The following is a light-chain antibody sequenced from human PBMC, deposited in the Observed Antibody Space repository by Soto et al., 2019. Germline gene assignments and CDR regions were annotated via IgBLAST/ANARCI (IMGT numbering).Light chain of an antibody. CDR3: QQYDNLPWT. CDR1: QTISGT. Sequence: EIVISQSPSTLAVSPGGRATLSCRASQTISGTLAWYQQKPGQAPRLLIHGASTRAPGFPARFSGSGSGTDFTLTISSLQSEDFAVYYCQQYDNLPWTFGQGTKVDI. J-gene: IGKJ1*01. CDR2: GAS. V-gene: IGKV3-15*01.